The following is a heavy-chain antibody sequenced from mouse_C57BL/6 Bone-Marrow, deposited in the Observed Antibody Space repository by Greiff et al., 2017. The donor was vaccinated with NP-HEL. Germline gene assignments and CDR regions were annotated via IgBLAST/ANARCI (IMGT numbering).Heavy chain of an antibody. V-gene: IGHV1-55*01. Sequence: VQLVESGAELVKPGASVKMSCKASGYTFTSYWITWVKQRPGQGLEWIGDIYPGSGSTNYNEKFKSKATLTVDTSSSTAYMQLSSLTSEDSAVYYCARNWDVYWGQGTTLTVSS. J-gene: IGHJ2*01. CDR2: IYPGSGST. D-gene: IGHD4-1*01. CDR3: ARNWDVY. CDR1: GYTFTSYW.